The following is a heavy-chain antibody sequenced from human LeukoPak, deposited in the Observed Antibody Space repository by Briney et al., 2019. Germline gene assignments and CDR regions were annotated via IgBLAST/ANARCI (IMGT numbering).Heavy chain of an antibody. CDR2: ITSSSTYT. D-gene: IGHD1-26*01. CDR1: GFTFNIYN. CDR3: ARDPYSGDYGPYYYYYMDV. J-gene: IGHJ6*03. Sequence: GGSLRLSCAASGFTFNIYNMNWVRQAPGKALEWVSSITSSSTYTYYADSVKGRYTISRDNAKNSLYLQMNGLRAEDTAVYYCARDPYSGDYGPYYYYYMDVWGKGTTVAISS. V-gene: IGHV3-21*01.